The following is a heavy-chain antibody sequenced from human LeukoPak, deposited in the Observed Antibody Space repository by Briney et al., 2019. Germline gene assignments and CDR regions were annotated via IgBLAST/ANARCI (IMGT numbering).Heavy chain of an antibody. V-gene: IGHV3-30*02. D-gene: IGHD4-23*01. CDR2: IRYDGNNK. CDR1: GFTFSDYS. CDR3: AKLLSNSGRFLY. J-gene: IGHJ4*02. Sequence: GGSLRLSCAASGFTFSDYSMHWVRQAPGKGLNWVAFIRYDGNNKYYADSVKGRFTISRDNSKNTLYLQMNSLRAEDTAVYYCAKLLSNSGRFLYWGQGTLVTVSS.